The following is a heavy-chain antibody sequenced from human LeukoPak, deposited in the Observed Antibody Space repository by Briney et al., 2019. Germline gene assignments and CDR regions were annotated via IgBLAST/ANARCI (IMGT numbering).Heavy chain of an antibody. CDR1: GGSFSGYY. J-gene: IGHJ4*02. Sequence: SETLSLTCAVYGGSFSGYYWSWIRQPPGKGLEWIGEINHSGSTNYNPSLKSRVTISVDTSKNQFSLKLSSVTAADTAVYYCARGPYSSGSYVAPFDYWGQGTLVTVSS. CDR2: INHSGST. D-gene: IGHD6-19*01. V-gene: IGHV4-34*01. CDR3: ARGPYSSGSYVAPFDY.